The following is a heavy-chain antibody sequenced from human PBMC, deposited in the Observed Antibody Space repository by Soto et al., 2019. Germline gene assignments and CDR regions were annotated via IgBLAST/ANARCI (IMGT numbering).Heavy chain of an antibody. CDR2: ISSSSSYI. J-gene: IGHJ6*02. CDR1: GFTFSSYS. CDR3: ARDRTATTYYYGMDV. V-gene: IGHV3-21*01. Sequence: EVQLVESGGGLVKPGGSLRLSCAASGFTFSSYSMNWVRQAPGKGLEWVSSISSSSSYIYYADSVKGRFTISRDKAKNSLYLQMNSLRAEDTAVYYCARDRTATTYYYGMDVWGQGTTVTVSS. D-gene: IGHD2-21*02.